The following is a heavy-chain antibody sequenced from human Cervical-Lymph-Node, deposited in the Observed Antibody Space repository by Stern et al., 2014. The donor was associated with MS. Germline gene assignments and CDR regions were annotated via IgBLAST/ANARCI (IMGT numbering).Heavy chain of an antibody. CDR2: TSADNGAT. V-gene: IGHV1-18*01. CDR1: GYFFTSYG. Sequence: VQLVQSGAEVKKPGASVKVSCKASGYFFTSYGISWVRQALGQGLEWMGWTSADNGATNYAQNVQGRVTMTTDTSTNTAYMELSSLRSDDTALYYCARDSLIRTFGVEEGMDVWGQGTTVTVSS. J-gene: IGHJ6*02. D-gene: IGHD3-3*01. CDR3: ARDSLIRTFGVEEGMDV.